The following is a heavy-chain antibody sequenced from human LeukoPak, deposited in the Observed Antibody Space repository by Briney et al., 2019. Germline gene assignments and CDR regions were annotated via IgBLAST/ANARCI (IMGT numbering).Heavy chain of an antibody. J-gene: IGHJ4*02. CDR3: ARVRPWDAYYFDY. Sequence: GGSLRLSCAASGFTVSSNYMSWVRQAPGEGLEWVSVIYSGGSTYYADSVKGRFTISRDNSKNTLYLQMNSLRAEDTAVYYCARVRPWDAYYFDYWGQGTLVTVSS. V-gene: IGHV3-66*01. CDR2: IYSGGST. D-gene: IGHD1-26*01. CDR1: GFTVSSNY.